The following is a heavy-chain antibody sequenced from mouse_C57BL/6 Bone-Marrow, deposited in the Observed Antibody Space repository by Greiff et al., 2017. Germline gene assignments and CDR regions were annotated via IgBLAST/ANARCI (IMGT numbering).Heavy chain of an antibody. V-gene: IGHV1-69*01. D-gene: IGHD2-3*01. CDR3: TRSGCDGYPY. CDR1: GYTFTSYW. J-gene: IGHJ2*01. CDR2: IDPSDSYT. Sequence: VQLQQPGAELVMPGASVKLSCKASGYTFTSYWMHWVKQRPGQGLEWIGEIDPSDSYTNYNQKFKGKSTLTVDKSSSTAYMQRSSLTSEDSAVYYGTRSGCDGYPYWGQGTTLTGSS.